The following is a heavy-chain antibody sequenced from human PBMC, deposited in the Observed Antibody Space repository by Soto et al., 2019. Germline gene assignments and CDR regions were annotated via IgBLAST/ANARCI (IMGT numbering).Heavy chain of an antibody. CDR1: RYTFISYD. CDR3: ARSPSWETTVTPYYFDY. J-gene: IGHJ4*02. D-gene: IGHD4-4*01. V-gene: IGHV1-8*01. Sequence: QVQLVQSGAEVKKPGASVKVSCKASRYTFISYDINWVRQATGQGLEWMGWMNPKSGNTGYAQNFQGRVTMTRNTSISTADMELSSLRSEDTAVYYCARSPSWETTVTPYYFDYWGQGTLVTVSS. CDR2: MNPKSGNT.